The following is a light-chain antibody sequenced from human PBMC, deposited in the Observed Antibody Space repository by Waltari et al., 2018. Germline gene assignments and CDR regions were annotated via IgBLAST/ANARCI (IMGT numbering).Light chain of an antibody. CDR3: QQYGSSPLT. CDR1: QSVSSSY. V-gene: IGKV3-20*01. CDR2: GAS. J-gene: IGKJ4*01. Sequence: EIVFTQSPGTLSLSHGERATLSCRASQSVSSSYLAWYQQKPGQAPRLLIYGASSRATGIPDRFSGSGSGTDFTLTISRLEPEDFAVYYCQQYGSSPLTFGGGTKVEIK.